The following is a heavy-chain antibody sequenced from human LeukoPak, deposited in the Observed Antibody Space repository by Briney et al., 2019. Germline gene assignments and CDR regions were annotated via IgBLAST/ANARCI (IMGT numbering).Heavy chain of an antibody. V-gene: IGHV3-30*01. CDR1: GFTFSIYA. CDR3: ARENWEI. J-gene: IGHJ3*02. CDR2: ISYDGSNK. Sequence: GGSLRLSCAASGFTFSIYAMHCVRQAPGKGLEWVAVISYDGSNKYYADSVKGRFTISRDNSKNTLYLQMNSLRAEDTAVYYCARENWEIWGQGTMVTVSS. D-gene: IGHD1-26*01.